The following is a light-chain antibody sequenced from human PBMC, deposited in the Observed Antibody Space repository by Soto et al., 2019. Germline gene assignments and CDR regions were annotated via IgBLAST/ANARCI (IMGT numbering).Light chain of an antibody. Sequence: EVVMTQSPATLSLSPCERSTLSCRASQSVRTNLAWYQQKPGQAPRLLIYGASNRATGIPDRFSGSGSGTDFTLTISRLEPEDFAVYYCQQYGSSGTFGQGTKVDIK. CDR2: GAS. J-gene: IGKJ1*01. V-gene: IGKV3-20*01. CDR1: QSVRTN. CDR3: QQYGSSGT.